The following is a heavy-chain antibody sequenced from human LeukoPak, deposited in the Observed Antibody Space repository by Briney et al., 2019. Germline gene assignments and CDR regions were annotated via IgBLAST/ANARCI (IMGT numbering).Heavy chain of an antibody. CDR3: ARLQQLVPRFDP. CDR1: GGSISSYY. Sequence: SETLSLTCTVSGGSISSYYWSWIRQPPGKGLEWIGYIYYGGSTNYNPSLKSRVTISVDTSKNQFSLKLSSVTAADTAVYYCARLQQLVPRFDPWGQGTLVTVSS. J-gene: IGHJ5*02. V-gene: IGHV4-59*08. CDR2: IYYGGST. D-gene: IGHD6-13*01.